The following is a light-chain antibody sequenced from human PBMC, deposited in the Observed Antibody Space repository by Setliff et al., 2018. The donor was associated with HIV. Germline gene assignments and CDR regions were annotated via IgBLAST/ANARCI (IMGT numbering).Light chain of an antibody. CDR2: GNN. J-gene: IGLJ1*01. CDR3: AAWDDNLNAYV. CDR1: SSNIGSNI. V-gene: IGLV1-44*01. Sequence: QSVLTQPPSVSGTPGQRVTISCSGSSSNIGSNIVNWYQQLPGTAPKLLIYGNNQRPSGVPDRFSGSKSGTSASLAISGLQSEDEADYYCAAWDDNLNAYVFGTGTKVTVL.